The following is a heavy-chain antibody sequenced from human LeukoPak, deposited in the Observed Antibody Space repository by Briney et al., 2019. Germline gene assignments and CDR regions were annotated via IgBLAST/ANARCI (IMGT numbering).Heavy chain of an antibody. V-gene: IGHV4-59*01. CDR2: IYYSGST. J-gene: IGHJ3*02. D-gene: IGHD1-26*01. CDR1: AAPISSYY. Sequence: SETLSLTCTVSAAPISSYYWSWIWQPPGKGLEWIGYIYYSGSTNYNPSLKSRVAISVDTSKNQVSLRLSSVTAADTAVYYCARGGSLVGTTPHDTFDIWGQGTVVTVS. CDR3: ARGGSLVGTTPHDTFDI.